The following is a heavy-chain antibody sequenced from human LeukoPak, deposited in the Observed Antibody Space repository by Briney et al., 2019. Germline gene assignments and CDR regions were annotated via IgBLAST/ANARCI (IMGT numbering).Heavy chain of an antibody. CDR1: GFTFSNHW. V-gene: IGHV3-7*01. D-gene: IGHD6-13*01. CDR3: ANSSREY. CDR2: IKQDGSEK. J-gene: IGHJ4*02. Sequence: GGSLRLSCAASGFTFSNHWMSWVRQAPGKGLEWVANIKQDGSEKYYVDSVKGRFTISRDNAKNSLYLQMNSLRAEDTAVYYCANSSREYWGQGTLVTVSS.